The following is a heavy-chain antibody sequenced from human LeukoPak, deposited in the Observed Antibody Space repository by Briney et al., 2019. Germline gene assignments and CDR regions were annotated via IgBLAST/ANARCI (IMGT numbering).Heavy chain of an antibody. J-gene: IGHJ4*02. Sequence: SETLSLTCTVSGGSISSHYWSWIRQPAGKGLEWIGRIYTSGSTNYNPSLKSRVTMSVDTSKNQFSLKLSSMTAADTAVYYCARGWGEMATIHFDYWGQGTLVTVSS. CDR1: GGSISSHY. CDR3: ARGWGEMATIHFDY. D-gene: IGHD5-24*01. V-gene: IGHV4-4*07. CDR2: IYTSGST.